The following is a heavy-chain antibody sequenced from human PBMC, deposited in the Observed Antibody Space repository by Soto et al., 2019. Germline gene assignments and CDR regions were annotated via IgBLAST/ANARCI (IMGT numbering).Heavy chain of an antibody. CDR2: TSYDGNEQ. CDR3: ARDIYYDASGYFDY. V-gene: IGHV3-30*14. Sequence: PGGSLRLSCAASGFSFSSFAMHRVRQAPGRGLEWLAVTSYDGNEQYNAKSVKGRFTISRDNSKKTLYLHMNGLSAEDTAVYFCARDIYYDASGYFDYWGQGTQVTVSS. J-gene: IGHJ4*02. D-gene: IGHD3-22*01. CDR1: GFSFSSFA.